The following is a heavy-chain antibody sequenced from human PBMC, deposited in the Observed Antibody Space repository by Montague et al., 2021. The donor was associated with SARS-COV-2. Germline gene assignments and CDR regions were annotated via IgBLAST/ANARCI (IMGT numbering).Heavy chain of an antibody. D-gene: IGHD1-26*01. CDR2: IYHTGST. V-gene: IGHV4-4*02. J-gene: IGHJ4*02. Sequence: SETLSLTCAVSGDSISTVNWCSCVRLPPGKVLELGGEIYHTGSTKYHPPPKSRVSMLVDRTWNQFSLRMTSVTAADTAIYYCARKGSGSPDLAYWGRGALVTVSS. CDR1: GDSISTVNW. CDR3: ARKGSGSPDLAY.